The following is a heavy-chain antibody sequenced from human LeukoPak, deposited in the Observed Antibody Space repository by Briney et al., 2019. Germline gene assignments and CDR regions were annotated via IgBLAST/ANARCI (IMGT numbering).Heavy chain of an antibody. CDR1: GYTFTDYY. CDR2: INPNSGGT. Sequence: ASVKVSCKASGYTFTDYYMHWVRQAPGQGLEWMGWINPNSGGTNYAQKFQGRVTMTRDTSISTAYMELSRLRSDDTAMYYCARVGFSPKSPSRLGELSFLLFDYWGQGTLVTVSS. V-gene: IGHV1-2*02. D-gene: IGHD3-16*02. J-gene: IGHJ4*02. CDR3: ARVGFSPKSPSRLGELSFLLFDY.